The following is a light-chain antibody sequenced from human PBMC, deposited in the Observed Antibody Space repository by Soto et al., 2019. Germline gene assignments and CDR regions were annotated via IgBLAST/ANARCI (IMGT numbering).Light chain of an antibody. CDR2: AAS. CDR3: QQPTTYPVS. V-gene: IGKV1-9*01. CDR1: QGISRY. J-gene: IGKJ4*01. Sequence: TQSPSSVSAGVGNSVTITCRASQGISRYLAWYQQKPGRAPKLLISAASTLQSGVPSRFSGSGSGTDFTLSISSLHAEDFTPYYSQQPTTYPVSVGGQTKVDIK.